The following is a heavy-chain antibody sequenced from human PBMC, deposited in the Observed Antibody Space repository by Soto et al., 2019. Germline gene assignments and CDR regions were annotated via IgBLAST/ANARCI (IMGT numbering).Heavy chain of an antibody. J-gene: IGHJ6*02. D-gene: IGHD1-26*01. Sequence: GGSLRLSCAASGFTFDDYAMHWVRQAPGKGLEWVSGISWNSGSIGYVDSVKGRFTISRDNAKNSLYLQMNSLRAEDTALYYCVILVGATGGMDVWGQGTTVTVSS. V-gene: IGHV3-9*01. CDR2: ISWNSGSI. CDR1: GFTFDDYA. CDR3: VILVGATGGMDV.